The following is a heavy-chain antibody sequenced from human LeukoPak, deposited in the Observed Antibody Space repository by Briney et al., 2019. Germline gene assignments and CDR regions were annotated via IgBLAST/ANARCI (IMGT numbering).Heavy chain of an antibody. CDR2: ISWNSGSI. J-gene: IGHJ4*02. Sequence: PGGSLRLSCAASGFTFDDYAMHWVRQAPGKGLEWVSGISWNSGSIGYADSVKGRFTISRDNAKNSLYLQMNSLRAEDTAVYYCASDYYDSSGYYYEGWGQGTLVTVSS. D-gene: IGHD3-22*01. CDR3: ASDYYDSSGYYYEG. CDR1: GFTFDDYA. V-gene: IGHV3-9*01.